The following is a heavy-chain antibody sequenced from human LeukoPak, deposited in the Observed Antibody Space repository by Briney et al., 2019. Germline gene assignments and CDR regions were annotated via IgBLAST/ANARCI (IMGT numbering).Heavy chain of an antibody. Sequence: GGSLRLSCAASGFTFSSYAMSWVRQAPGKGLEWVSAISGSGGSTYYADSVKGRFTISRDNSKNTLYLQMNSLRAVDTAVYYCAKVPSFRRWLKMAYFDYWGQGTLVTVSS. D-gene: IGHD5-12*01. V-gene: IGHV3-23*01. CDR2: ISGSGGST. CDR3: AKVPSFRRWLKMAYFDY. CDR1: GFTFSSYA. J-gene: IGHJ4*02.